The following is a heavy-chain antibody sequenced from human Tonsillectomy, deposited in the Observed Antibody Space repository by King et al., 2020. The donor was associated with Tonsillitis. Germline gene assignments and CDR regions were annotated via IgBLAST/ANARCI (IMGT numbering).Heavy chain of an antibody. V-gene: IGHV3-7*03. CDR2: IKEDGSEK. Sequence: VQLVESGGGLVQPGGSLRLSCAASGFTFSTYWMNWVRQAPGGGLEWVANIKEDGSEKYYVDSVKGRFTISRDNAKNALYLQMNSLRAEDTAVDYCVRDPETLQWRGANREYYFDHWGQGTLVAVSS. CDR3: VRDPETLQWRGANREYYFDH. J-gene: IGHJ4*02. CDR1: GFTFSTYW. D-gene: IGHD1-26*01.